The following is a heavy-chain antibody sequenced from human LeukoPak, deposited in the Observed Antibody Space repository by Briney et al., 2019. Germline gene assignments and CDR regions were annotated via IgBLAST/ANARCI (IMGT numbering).Heavy chain of an antibody. CDR2: IYYSGNT. Sequence: SETLSLTCTVSGGSIRSYYWSWIRQPPGRGLEWIGNIYYSGNTNYNPSHKSRVTISVDTSKNQFSLKLSSVTAADTAVYYCARGGSWFYYYGMDVWGQGTTVTVSS. J-gene: IGHJ6*02. D-gene: IGHD6-13*01. V-gene: IGHV4-59*01. CDR3: ARGGSWFYYYGMDV. CDR1: GGSIRSYY.